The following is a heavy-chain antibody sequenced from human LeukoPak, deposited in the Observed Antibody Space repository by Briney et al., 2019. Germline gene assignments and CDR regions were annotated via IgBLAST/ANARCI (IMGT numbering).Heavy chain of an antibody. CDR2: ISGSGGST. J-gene: IGHJ6*03. D-gene: IGHD3-10*01. CDR1: GFTFSSYA. Sequence: GGSLRLSCAASGFTFSSYAMSWVRQAPGKGLEWVSTISGSGGSTYYADSVKGWFTISRDNSKNTLYLQMNSLKGDDTAVYYCAKDSAFYYIDVWGKGTTVIISS. CDR3: AKDSAFYYIDV. V-gene: IGHV3-23*01.